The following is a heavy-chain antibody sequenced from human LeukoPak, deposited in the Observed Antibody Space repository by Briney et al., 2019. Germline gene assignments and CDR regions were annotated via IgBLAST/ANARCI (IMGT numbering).Heavy chain of an antibody. Sequence: PSETLSLTCTVSGGSISNYYWSWIRQPPGKGLEWIGYTSYSGSTSYNPSLKSRVTISVDTSKNHLSLKLSSVAAADTAVYYCARGGITGAVFDYWGQGTLVTVSS. D-gene: IGHD1-20*01. CDR3: ARGGITGAVFDY. CDR1: GGSISNYY. V-gene: IGHV4-59*01. CDR2: TSYSGST. J-gene: IGHJ4*02.